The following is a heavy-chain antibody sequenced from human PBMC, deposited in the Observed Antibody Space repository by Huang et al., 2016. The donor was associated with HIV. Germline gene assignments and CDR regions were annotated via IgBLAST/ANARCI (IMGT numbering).Heavy chain of an antibody. CDR2: ISASSGDT. V-gene: IGHV1-18*01. CDR3: ARDPKYHRIGYYRQRRGIDI. D-gene: IGHD3-22*01. J-gene: IGHJ3*02. Sequence: QIQLMQSGPELKQPGASVKVSCKDSGYTFTSSGITWWRQAPGQGPEWMGWISASSGDTEYAQKFQGRVTLTTDTSTNIAYMELRSLRSDDTAKYYCARDPKYHRIGYYRQRRGIDIWGQGTMVIVSS. CDR1: GYTFTSSG.